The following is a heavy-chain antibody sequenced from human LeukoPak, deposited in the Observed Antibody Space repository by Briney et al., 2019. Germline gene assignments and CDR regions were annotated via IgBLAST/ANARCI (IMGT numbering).Heavy chain of an antibody. D-gene: IGHD3-22*01. V-gene: IGHV1-2*02. Sequence: GASVKVSCKASGYTFTGYYMHWVRQAPGQGLEWMGWINPNSGGTNYAQKFQGRVTMTRDTSISTAYMELSRLRSDDTAVYYCARGAEYYYDSSGLWGNYWGQGTLVTVSS. CDR3: ARGAEYYYDSSGLWGNY. J-gene: IGHJ4*02. CDR2: INPNSGGT. CDR1: GYTFTGYY.